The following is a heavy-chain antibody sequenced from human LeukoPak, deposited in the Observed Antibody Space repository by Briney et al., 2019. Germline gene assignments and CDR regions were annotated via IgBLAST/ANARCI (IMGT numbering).Heavy chain of an antibody. D-gene: IGHD3-10*01. J-gene: IGHJ4*02. CDR1: GGSISSYY. V-gene: IGHV4-59*12. CDR3: ARGRGSGSYRYYFDY. CDR2: IYYSGST. Sequence: SETLSLTCTVSGGSISSYYWSWIRQPPGKGLEWIGYIYYSGSTNYNPSLKSRVTISVDASKNQFSLKLSSVTAADTAVYYCARGRGSGSYRYYFDYWGQGTLVTVSS.